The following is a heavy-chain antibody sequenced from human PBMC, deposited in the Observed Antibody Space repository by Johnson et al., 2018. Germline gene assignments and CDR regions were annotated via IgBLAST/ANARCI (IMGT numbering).Heavy chain of an antibody. J-gene: IGHJ6*03. Sequence: QVQLVQSGAEVKKPGSSVKVSCKASGGTFSSYAINWVRQAPGQGLEWMGGVIPIFGSANYAQRFQDRVTITADESTSTAYMELSSLRAEDRAGYYWARGRATTGAKIRGGFYYYYYMDVWGKGTTGTVSS. D-gene: IGHD5-24*01. V-gene: IGHV1-69*01. CDR2: VIPIFGSA. CDR1: GGTFSSYA. CDR3: ARGRATTGAKIRGGFYYYYYMDV.